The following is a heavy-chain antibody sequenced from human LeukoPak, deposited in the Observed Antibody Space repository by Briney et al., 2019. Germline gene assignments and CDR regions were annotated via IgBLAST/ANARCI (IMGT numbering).Heavy chain of an antibody. CDR3: ARSYSSSSLNFQH. Sequence: GGSLRLSCAASGFTFSSYSMNWVRQAPGKGLEWVSSISSSSSYIYYADSVKGRFTISRDNAKNSLYLQMNSLRAKDTAVYYCARSYSSSSLNFQHWGQGTLVTVSS. CDR2: ISSSSSYI. J-gene: IGHJ1*01. V-gene: IGHV3-21*01. D-gene: IGHD6-6*01. CDR1: GFTFSSYS.